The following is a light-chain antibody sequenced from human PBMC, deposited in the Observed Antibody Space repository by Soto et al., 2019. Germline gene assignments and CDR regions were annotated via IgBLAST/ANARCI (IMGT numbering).Light chain of an antibody. CDR3: MQALQTPPHT. Sequence: DIVMTQSPLSLPVTPGEPASISCRSSQSLLHSNGYNYLDWYLQKPGQSPQLLIYLGSNRASVVPDSFNGSGSGTDFTLKISRVEAEDVRVYYFMQALQTPPHTFGQATNVDSK. V-gene: IGKV2-28*01. CDR2: LGS. J-gene: IGKJ2*01. CDR1: QSLLHSNGYNY.